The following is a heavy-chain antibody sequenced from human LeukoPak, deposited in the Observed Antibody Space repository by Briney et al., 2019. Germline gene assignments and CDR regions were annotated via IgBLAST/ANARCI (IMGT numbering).Heavy chain of an antibody. Sequence: GGSLRLSCAASGFTFSDYEINWVRQAPGKGLEWVSCISTSGSTTYYADSVKGRFTISRDNAKNSLFLQMNTLTVEDTAVYYCARGALHVFDYWGQGTPATVSS. J-gene: IGHJ4*02. CDR1: GFTFSDYE. V-gene: IGHV3-48*03. CDR2: ISTSGSTT. CDR3: ARGALHVFDY. D-gene: IGHD3-10*02.